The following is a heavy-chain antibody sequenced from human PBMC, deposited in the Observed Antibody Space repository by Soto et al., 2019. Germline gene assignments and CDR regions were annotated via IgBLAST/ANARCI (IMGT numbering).Heavy chain of an antibody. D-gene: IGHD6-13*01. Sequence: GASVKVSCKASGGTFSSYAISWVRQAPGQGLEWMGGIIPIFGTANYAQKFQGRVTITADKSTSTAYMELSSLRSEDTAVYYCARKCRQLVCPHGWFDPWGQGTLVTVSS. V-gene: IGHV1-69*06. J-gene: IGHJ5*02. CDR2: IIPIFGTA. CDR1: GGTFSSYA. CDR3: ARKCRQLVCPHGWFDP.